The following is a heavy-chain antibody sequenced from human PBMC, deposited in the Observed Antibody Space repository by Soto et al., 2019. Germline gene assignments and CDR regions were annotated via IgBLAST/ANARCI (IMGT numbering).Heavy chain of an antibody. D-gene: IGHD6-13*01. CDR3: ARAVVAAAGSGRNEEYYYYYGMDV. V-gene: IGHV1-69*02. CDR1: GGTFSSYT. J-gene: IGHJ6*02. CDR2: IIPILGIA. Sequence: QVQLVQSGAEVKKPGSSVKVSCKASGGTFSSYTISWVRQAPGQGLEWMGRIIPILGIANYAQKFQGRVTITADKSTSTAXREXSXQRSEDTAVYYCARAVVAAAGSGRNEEYYYYYGMDVWGQGTTVTVSS.